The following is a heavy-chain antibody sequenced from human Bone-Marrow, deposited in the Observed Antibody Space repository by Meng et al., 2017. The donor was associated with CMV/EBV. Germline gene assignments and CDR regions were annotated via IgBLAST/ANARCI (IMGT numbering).Heavy chain of an antibody. CDR2: MNPNRGNT. Sequence: ASVKVSCKASGYTFSNYDIIWVRQASGQGLEWVGWMNPNRGNTAHAQKFQGRVTMTRDTSTSIAYMELSSLRSGDTAVYYCARGQVQCSTINCHDYRFSGMDVWGQGTTVTVSS. CDR3: ARGQVQCSTINCHDYRFSGMDV. V-gene: IGHV1-8*01. CDR1: GYTFSNYD. D-gene: IGHD2/OR15-2a*01. J-gene: IGHJ6*02.